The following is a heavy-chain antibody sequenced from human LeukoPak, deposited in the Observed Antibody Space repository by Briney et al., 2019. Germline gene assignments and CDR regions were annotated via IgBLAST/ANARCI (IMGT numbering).Heavy chain of an antibody. Sequence: SETLSLTCTVSGASISSYYWSWIRQPPGKGLEGIGYLFYSESTNYKPCLKIRVTISVDTSKIQFSLKLRSVTAADTAVYYCGRVPGVSGYYDSSCYFFYYWGQGTLVTVST. V-gene: IGHV4-59*01. CDR2: LFYSEST. J-gene: IGHJ4*02. CDR1: GASISSYY. CDR3: GRVPGVSGYYDSSCYFFYY. D-gene: IGHD3-22*01.